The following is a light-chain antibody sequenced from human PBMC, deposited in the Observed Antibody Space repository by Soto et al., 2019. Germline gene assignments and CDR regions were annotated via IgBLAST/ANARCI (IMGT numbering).Light chain of an antibody. J-gene: IGLJ1*01. CDR1: NIGGKT. CDR3: QVYDSGIDHLV. Sequence: SYELTQPPSVSVAPGKTATITCGGDNIGGKTVHWYQQKPGQAPVLIIYYDTHRPSGIPARFSGSTSGSTATLAISRVEAEDEADYYCQVYDSGIDHLVFGAGTKVTVL. V-gene: IGLV3-21*04. CDR2: YDT.